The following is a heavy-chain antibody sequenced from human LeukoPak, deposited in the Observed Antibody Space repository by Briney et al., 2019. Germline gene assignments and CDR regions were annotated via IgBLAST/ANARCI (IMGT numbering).Heavy chain of an antibody. CDR3: ARVVAAGTFDY. D-gene: IGHD6-13*01. V-gene: IGHV4-4*02. CDR2: IYHSGST. Sequence: GSLRLSCAASGFTFSSYGMSWVRQPPGKGLEWIGEIYHSGSTNYNPSLKSRVTISVDKSKNQFSLKLSSVTAADTAVYYCARVVAAGTFDYWGQGTLVTVS. J-gene: IGHJ4*02. CDR1: GFTFSSYGM.